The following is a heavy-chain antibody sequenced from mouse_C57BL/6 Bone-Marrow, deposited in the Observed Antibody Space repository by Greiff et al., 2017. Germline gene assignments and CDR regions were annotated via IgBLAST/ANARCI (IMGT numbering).Heavy chain of an antibody. CDR3: ARNLNGGYSYAMDY. CDR2: IWTGGGT. D-gene: IGHD2-3*01. Sequence: VKLQESGPGLVAPSQSLSITCTVSGFSLTSYAISWVRQPPGKGLEWLGVIWTGGGTNYNSALKSRLSISKDNSKSQVFLKMNSLQTDDTARYYCARNLNGGYSYAMDYWGQGTSVTVSS. J-gene: IGHJ4*01. V-gene: IGHV2-9-1*01. CDR1: GFSLTSYA.